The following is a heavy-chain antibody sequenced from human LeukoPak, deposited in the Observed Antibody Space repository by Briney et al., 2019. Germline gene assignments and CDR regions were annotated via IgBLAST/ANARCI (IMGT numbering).Heavy chain of an antibody. CDR3: ARESRGNNYTPLGYMDV. D-gene: IGHD3-10*01. CDR2: IFTSGIT. J-gene: IGHJ6*03. Sequence: PSETLSLTCTVSGGSISIYYWNWIRQPAGKGLEWIGRIFTSGITNYDPSLKSRVTMSVDTSKNQFSLNLSSVTAADTAVYYCARESRGNNYTPLGYMDVWGKGTTVTVSS. CDR1: GGSISIYY. V-gene: IGHV4-4*07.